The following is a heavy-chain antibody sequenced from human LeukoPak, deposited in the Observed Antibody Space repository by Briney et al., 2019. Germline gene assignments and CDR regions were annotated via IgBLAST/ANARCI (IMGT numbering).Heavy chain of an antibody. CDR2: IKSKTDGGTT. D-gene: IGHD6-19*01. J-gene: IGHJ4*02. Sequence: GGSLRLSCAASGFTFKNAWMSWVRQAPGKGLEWVGRIKSKTDGGTTDYAAPVKGRFTISRDDSKNTLYLQMNSLKTEDTAVYYCTTDLMRWRMAVAQPYWGQGTLVTVSS. CDR3: TTDLMRWRMAVAQPY. CDR1: GFTFKNAW. V-gene: IGHV3-15*01.